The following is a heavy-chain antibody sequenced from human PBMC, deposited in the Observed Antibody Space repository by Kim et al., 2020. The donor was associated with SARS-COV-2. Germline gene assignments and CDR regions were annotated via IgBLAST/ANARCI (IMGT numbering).Heavy chain of an antibody. CDR2: IYYSGST. V-gene: IGHV4-39*01. J-gene: IGHJ4*02. D-gene: IGHD3-22*01. CDR3: ARQDFVGITMIVYYFDY. CDR1: GGSISSSSYY. Sequence: SETLSLTCTVSGGSISSSSYYWGWIRQPPGKGLEWIGSIYYSGSTYYNPSLKSRVTISVDTSKNQFSLKLSSVTAADTAVYYCARQDFVGITMIVYYFDYWGQGTLVTVSS.